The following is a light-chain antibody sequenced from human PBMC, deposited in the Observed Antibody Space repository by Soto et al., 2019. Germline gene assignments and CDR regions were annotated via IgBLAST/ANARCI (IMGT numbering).Light chain of an antibody. CDR1: SSDIGYYNS. V-gene: IGLV2-14*01. Sequence: QSALTQPTSVSGSPGQSITISCTGSSSDIGYYNSVSWYQQHPGKAPKLIIHEVSNRPSGISNRFSGSKSGNTASLTISGLQTEDEADYYCSSYTSSSALGFGGGTKLTVL. CDR2: EVS. J-gene: IGLJ3*02. CDR3: SSYTSSSALG.